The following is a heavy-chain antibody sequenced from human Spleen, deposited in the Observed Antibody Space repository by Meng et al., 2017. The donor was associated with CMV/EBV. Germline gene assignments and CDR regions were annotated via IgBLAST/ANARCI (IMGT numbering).Heavy chain of an antibody. CDR1: GFTFSRHW. D-gene: IGHD3-22*01. CDR2: INWNGGST. CDR3: ARASQYYYDSSGYPDY. Sequence: GESLKISCVASGFTFSRHWMSWVRQAPGKGLEWVSGINWNGGSTGYADSVKGRFTISRDNAKNSLYLQMNSLRAEDTALYYCARASQYYYDSSGYPDYWGQGTLVTVSS. J-gene: IGHJ4*02. V-gene: IGHV3-20*04.